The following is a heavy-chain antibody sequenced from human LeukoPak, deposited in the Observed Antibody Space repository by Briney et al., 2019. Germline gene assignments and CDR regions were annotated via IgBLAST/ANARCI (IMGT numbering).Heavy chain of an antibody. CDR1: GGTFSSYA. V-gene: IGHV1-69*06. D-gene: IGHD2-15*01. CDR3: TSAEVYWRGGSRTRGAFDI. CDR2: IIPIFGPA. J-gene: IGHJ3*02. Sequence: ASVKVSCKACGGTFSSYAISWVRRAPGQGLEWMGGIIPIFGPANYAQKFQGRVTITADKSTSTVYVELSSLRSENTVFYYCTSAEVYWRGGSRTRGAFDIWGQGTMVTVSS.